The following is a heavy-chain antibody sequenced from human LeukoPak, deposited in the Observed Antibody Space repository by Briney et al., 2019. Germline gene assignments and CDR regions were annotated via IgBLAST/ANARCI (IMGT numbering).Heavy chain of an antibody. V-gene: IGHV1-8*01. CDR2: MNPNSENT. CDR3: ARYSSGAYYYYAMDV. D-gene: IGHD3-22*01. J-gene: IGHJ6*02. Sequence: ASVKVSCKASGYTFTTYDINWVRQATGQGLEWMGWMNPNSENTGYAQKFQGRVTMTRSTSISTAYMELSSLRYEDTAVYYCARYSSGAYYYYAMDVGGQGTTVTVSS. CDR1: GYTFTTYD.